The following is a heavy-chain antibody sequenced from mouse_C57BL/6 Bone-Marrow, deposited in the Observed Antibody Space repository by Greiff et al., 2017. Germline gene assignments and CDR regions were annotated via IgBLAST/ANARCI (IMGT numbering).Heavy chain of an antibody. V-gene: IGHV10-1*01. CDR3: VGYAWFAY. Sequence: EVQLQESGGGLVQPKGSLKLSCAASGFSFNTYAMNWVRQATGKGLEWVARIRSKSNNYATYYADSVKDRFTISRDDSESMLYLQMNNLKTEDTAMYYCVGYAWFAYWGQGTLVTVSA. CDR1: GFSFNTYA. J-gene: IGHJ3*01. D-gene: IGHD2-2*01. CDR2: IRSKSNNYAT.